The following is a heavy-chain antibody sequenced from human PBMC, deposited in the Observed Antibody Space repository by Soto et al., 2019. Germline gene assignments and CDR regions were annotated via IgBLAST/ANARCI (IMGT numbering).Heavy chain of an antibody. CDR1: GYTFTGYY. Sequence: QVQLVQSGAEVKKPGASVKVSCKASGYTFTGYYMHWVRQAPGQGLEWMGWINPNSGGTNYAQKFQGRVTMTRDTSISTAYMELSRLRSDDTAVYYCARGEIVVVPAAIVFDYWGQGTLVTVSS. V-gene: IGHV1-2*02. CDR3: ARGEIVVVPAAIVFDY. CDR2: INPNSGGT. J-gene: IGHJ4*02. D-gene: IGHD2-2*01.